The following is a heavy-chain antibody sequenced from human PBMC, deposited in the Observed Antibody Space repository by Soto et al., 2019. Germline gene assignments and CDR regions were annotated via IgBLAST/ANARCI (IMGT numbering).Heavy chain of an antibody. J-gene: IGHJ5*02. CDR3: ARFRYSYGSDRWFDP. V-gene: IGHV2-70*01. Sequence: SGPTLVNPTQTLTLTCTFSGFSLSTSGMCVSWIRQPPGKALEWLALIDWDDDKYYSTSLKTRLTISKDTSKNQVVLTMTNMDPVDTATYYCARFRYSYGSDRWFDPWGQGALVTVSS. CDR1: GFSLSTSGMC. CDR2: IDWDDDK. D-gene: IGHD5-18*01.